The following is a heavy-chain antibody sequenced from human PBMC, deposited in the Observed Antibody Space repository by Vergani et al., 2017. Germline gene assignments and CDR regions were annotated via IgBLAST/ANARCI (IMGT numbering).Heavy chain of an antibody. CDR1: GFTFSSYA. J-gene: IGHJ4*02. CDR2: IYSGGSST. D-gene: IGHD2-2*02. Sequence: EVQLLESGGGLVQPGGSLRLSCAASGFTFSSYAMSWVRQAPGKGLEWVSVIYSGGSSTYYADSVKGGFTISRDNSKNTLYLQMNSLRAEDTAVYYCAKNMPYQLLYTLFDYWGQGTLVTVSS. V-gene: IGHV3-23*03. CDR3: AKNMPYQLLYTLFDY.